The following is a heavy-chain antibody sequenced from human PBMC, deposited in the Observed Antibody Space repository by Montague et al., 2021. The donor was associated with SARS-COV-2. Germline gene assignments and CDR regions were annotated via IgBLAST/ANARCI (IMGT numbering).Heavy chain of an antibody. D-gene: IGHD3-22*01. V-gene: IGHV3-48*03. CDR2: ISSSGSTI. CDR3: ASLNYYDSSGYYSGGTPDEYFQH. Sequence: SLRLSCAASGFTFSSYEMNWVRQAPGKGLEWVSYISSSGSTIYYADSVKGRFTISRDNAKNSLYLQMNSLRAEDTAVYYCASLNYYDSSGYYSGGTPDEYFQHWGQGTLVTASS. J-gene: IGHJ1*01. CDR1: GFTFSSYE.